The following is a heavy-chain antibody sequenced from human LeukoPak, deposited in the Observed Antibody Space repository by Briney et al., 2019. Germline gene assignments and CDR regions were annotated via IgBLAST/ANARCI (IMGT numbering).Heavy chain of an antibody. J-gene: IGHJ4*02. CDR2: ISAYNGNT. CDR3: ARDADDTEYSSGWPFFDY. CDR1: GHTFTNYG. D-gene: IGHD6-19*01. V-gene: IGHV1-18*01. Sequence: ASVKASCKASGHTFTNYGISWVRQAPGQGLEWMGWISAYNGNTNYAQKLQGRVTMTTDTSTSTAYMELRSLRSDDTAVYYCARDADDTEYSSGWPFFDYWGQGTLVTVSS.